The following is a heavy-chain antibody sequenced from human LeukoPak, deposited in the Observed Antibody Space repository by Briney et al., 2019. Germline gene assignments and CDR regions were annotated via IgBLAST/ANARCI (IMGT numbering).Heavy chain of an antibody. V-gene: IGHV1-18*01. CDR2: INPFDGFT. CDR1: GYTFTSYG. D-gene: IGHD1-26*01. J-gene: IGHJ4*02. Sequence: ASVKVSCKASGYTFTSYGISWVRQAPGQGLEWMGIINPFDGFTSYAQKLQGRVTMTSDTSTSTVYMELRSLKSEDTAVYCCARRVGATPFDLWGQGTLVTVSS. CDR3: ARRVGATPFDL.